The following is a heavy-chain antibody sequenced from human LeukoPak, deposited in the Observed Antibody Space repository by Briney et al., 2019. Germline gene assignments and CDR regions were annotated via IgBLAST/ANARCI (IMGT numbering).Heavy chain of an antibody. V-gene: IGHV1-2*02. CDR3: ARARGSYYVGYYFDY. J-gene: IGHJ4*02. D-gene: IGHD1-26*01. Sequence: GASVKVSCKASGYTFTGYYMHWVRQAPGQGLEWMGWINPNSGGTNYAQKFQGRVTITADKSTSTAYMELSSLRSEDTAVYYCARARGSYYVGYYFDYWGQGTLVTVSS. CDR1: GYTFTGYY. CDR2: INPNSGGT.